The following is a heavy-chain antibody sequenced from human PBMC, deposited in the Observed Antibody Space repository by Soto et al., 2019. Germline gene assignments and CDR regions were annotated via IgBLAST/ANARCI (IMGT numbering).Heavy chain of an antibody. J-gene: IGHJ4*02. V-gene: IGHV3-23*01. CDR1: GFTFSSYA. D-gene: IGHD2-2*01. Sequence: GGSLRLSCAASGFTFSSYAMSWVRQAPGNGLEWVSAISGSGGSTYYADSVKGRFTISRDNSKNTLYLQMNSLRAEDTAVYYCAKDIVVVPAAMISFDYWGQGTLVTVSS. CDR3: AKDIVVVPAAMISFDY. CDR2: ISGSGGST.